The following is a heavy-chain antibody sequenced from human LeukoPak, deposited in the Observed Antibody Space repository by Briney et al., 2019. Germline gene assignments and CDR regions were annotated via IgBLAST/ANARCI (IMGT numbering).Heavy chain of an antibody. CDR1: GLTFSHYG. CDR2: ITPGGSQT. D-gene: IGHD3-22*01. Sequence: GGSLRLSCAVSGLTFSHYGMLWVRQAPGKGLEWVAAITPGGSQTYYSDSVKGRFTVSRDNSQNTLYLRMSSLSAEDTAVYFCATDGDVSNHGYFDYWGQGTLVTVSS. CDR3: ATDGDVSNHGYFDY. J-gene: IGHJ4*02. V-gene: IGHV3-33*03.